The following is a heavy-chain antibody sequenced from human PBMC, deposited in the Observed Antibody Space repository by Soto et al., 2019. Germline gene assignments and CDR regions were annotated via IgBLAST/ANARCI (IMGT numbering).Heavy chain of an antibody. J-gene: IGHJ5*02. CDR3: ASYPKSPVVNWFDP. D-gene: IGHD2-15*01. V-gene: IGHV1-69*06. Sequence: QVQLVQSGAEVKKPGSSVKFSCKASGGTCISYAISWVRQAPGQGLEWMGGIIPIFGTANYAQKCQGRVTITADNSTSTAYMELSSLRSEDTAVYYCASYPKSPVVNWFDPRGQGTLVTVSS. CDR1: GGTCISYA. CDR2: IIPIFGTA.